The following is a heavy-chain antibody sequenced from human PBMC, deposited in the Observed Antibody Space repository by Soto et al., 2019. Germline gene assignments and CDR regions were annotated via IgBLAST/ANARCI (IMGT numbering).Heavy chain of an antibody. CDR3: ARDGDDFWSGYYRFLGNYYGMDV. CDR1: GFTFSSYS. V-gene: IGHV3-21*01. J-gene: IGHJ6*02. Sequence: EVQLVESGGGLVKPGRSLRLSCAASGFTFSSYSMNWVRQAPGKGLEWVSSISSSSSYIYYADSVKGRFTISRDNAKNSLYLQMNSLRAEDTAVYYCARDGDDFWSGYYRFLGNYYGMDVWGQGTTVTVSS. CDR2: ISSSSSYI. D-gene: IGHD3-3*01.